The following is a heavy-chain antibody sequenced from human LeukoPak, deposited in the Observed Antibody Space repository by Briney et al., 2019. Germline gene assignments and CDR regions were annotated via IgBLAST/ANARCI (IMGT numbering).Heavy chain of an antibody. CDR2: MNPNSGNT. D-gene: IGHD5-12*01. J-gene: IGHJ4*02. CDR3: ARRYDELDY. V-gene: IGHV1-8*03. CDR1: GYTFTSYD. Sequence: VSVKVSCKASGYTFTSYDINWVRQATGQGLEWMGWMNPNSGNTGYAQKFQGRVTITRNTSIGTAYMELSSLRSEDTAVYDCARRYDELDYGGQGALVTVSS.